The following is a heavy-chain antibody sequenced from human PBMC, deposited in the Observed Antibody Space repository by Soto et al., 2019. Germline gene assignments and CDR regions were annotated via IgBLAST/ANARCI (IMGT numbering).Heavy chain of an antibody. Sequence: SVKVSCNASGLTFTSSAVQWVRQPRGQRLEWIGWIVVGSGNTNYAQKFQERVTITRDMSTSTAYMELSSLRSEDTAVYYCAAELVEMATIEYFDYWVQGSLVTV. D-gene: IGHD5-12*01. J-gene: IGHJ4*02. CDR1: GLTFTSSA. CDR2: IVVGSGNT. V-gene: IGHV1-58*01. CDR3: AAELVEMATIEYFDY.